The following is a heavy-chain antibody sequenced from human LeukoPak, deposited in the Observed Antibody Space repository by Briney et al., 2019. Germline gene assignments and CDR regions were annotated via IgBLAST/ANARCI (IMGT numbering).Heavy chain of an antibody. CDR3: AKRSAVYDYVWGSYRHGAFDI. J-gene: IGHJ3*02. CDR2: IYSGGST. CDR1: GVTVSSNY. Sequence: PGGSLRLSCAASGVTVSSNYMSWVRQAPGKGLEWVSVIYSGGSTYYADSVKGRYTISRDNSKNTLYLQMNSLRAEDTAVYYCAKRSAVYDYVWGSYRHGAFDIWGQGTMVTVSS. D-gene: IGHD3-16*02. V-gene: IGHV3-53*01.